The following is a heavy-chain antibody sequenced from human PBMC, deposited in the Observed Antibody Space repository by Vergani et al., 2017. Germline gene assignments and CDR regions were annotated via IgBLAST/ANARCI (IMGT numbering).Heavy chain of an antibody. Sequence: QVQLVQSGAEVKKPGASVKVSCKASGYTFTGYYMHWVRQAPGQGLEWMGWINPNSGGTNYAQKFQGRVTMTRDTSISTVYMELSRLRSDDTAVYYCARVAYCSSTSCYLGGWYFDLWGRGTLVTVSS. CDR1: GYTFTGYY. CDR3: ARVAYCSSTSCYLGGWYFDL. CDR2: INPNSGGT. J-gene: IGHJ2*01. D-gene: IGHD2-2*01. V-gene: IGHV1-2*02.